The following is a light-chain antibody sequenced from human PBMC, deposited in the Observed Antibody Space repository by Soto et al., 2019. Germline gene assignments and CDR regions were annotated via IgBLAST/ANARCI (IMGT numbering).Light chain of an antibody. V-gene: IGLV1-40*01. CDR3: QSYDSSLSGVV. CDR2: GNI. CDR1: SSNIGAGYD. J-gene: IGLJ3*02. Sequence: QSVLTQPPSVSGAPGQRVTISCTGSSSNIGAGYDVHWYQQLPGTAPKVLIFGNINRPSGIPDRFSASKSGTSASLAITGLQAEDEADYYCQSYDSSLSGVVFGGGTKLTVL.